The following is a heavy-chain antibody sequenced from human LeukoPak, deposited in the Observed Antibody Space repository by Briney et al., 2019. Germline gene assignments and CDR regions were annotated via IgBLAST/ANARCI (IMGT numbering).Heavy chain of an antibody. CDR2: FYYSGST. CDR3: ARDTGTVVDY. J-gene: IGHJ4*02. Sequence: PSETLSLTCTVSGGSISTYYWSWIRQPPGKGLEWIGYFYYSGSTNYNPSLKSRVTTSVDTSKNQFSLKLSSVTAADTAVYYCARDTGTVVDYWGQGTLVTVSS. CDR1: GGSISTYY. D-gene: IGHD4-23*01. V-gene: IGHV4-59*01.